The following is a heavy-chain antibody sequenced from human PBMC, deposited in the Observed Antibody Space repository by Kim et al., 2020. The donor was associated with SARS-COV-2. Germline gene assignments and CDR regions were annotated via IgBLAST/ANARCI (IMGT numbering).Heavy chain of an antibody. CDR2: TYYRSKWYH. CDR1: GDSVSSNSAD. J-gene: IGHJ3*01. V-gene: IGHV6-1*01. Sequence: SQTLSLTCAISGDSVSSNSADWNWIRQSPSRGLEWLGRTYYRSKWYHGYAVSVESRIIINPDTSKNHFSLQLNFVTPEDTAVYYCARGPHAFDVWGQGTMVTVSS. CDR3: ARGPHAFDV.